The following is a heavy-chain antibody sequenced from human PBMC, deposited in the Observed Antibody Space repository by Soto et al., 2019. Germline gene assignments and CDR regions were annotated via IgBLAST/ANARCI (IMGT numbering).Heavy chain of an antibody. CDR3: AGSAEWSYALNEEIISIFGFY. J-gene: IGHJ4*02. D-gene: IGHD3-10*01. CDR1: GDTFSKYA. Sequence: QVRLVQSGTEVKKPGSSVKVSCQASGDTFSKYAISWVRQAPGQGLEWMGGIIPILGAPNHAQKFQGRVTITADESTTTVYMALTRLTSEDTAAYYCAGSAEWSYALNEEIISIFGFYFGQGTLVIDSA. CDR2: IIPILGAP. V-gene: IGHV1-69*01.